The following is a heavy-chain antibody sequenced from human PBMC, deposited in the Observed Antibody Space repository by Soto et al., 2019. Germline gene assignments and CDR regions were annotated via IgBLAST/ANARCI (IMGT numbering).Heavy chain of an antibody. V-gene: IGHV4-59*08. J-gene: IGHJ4*02. Sequence: QVQLQESGPGLVKPSETLSLTCTVSGGSISSYSWSWIRQPPGQGLEWIGNIYYSGSTNYDPSLKSRVSILVNTTKNQFSRQLRSVTAADTAVYYCARRYGPEFDYWGQGTLVTVSS. CDR3: ARRYGPEFDY. D-gene: IGHD4-17*01. CDR1: GGSISSYS. CDR2: IYYSGST.